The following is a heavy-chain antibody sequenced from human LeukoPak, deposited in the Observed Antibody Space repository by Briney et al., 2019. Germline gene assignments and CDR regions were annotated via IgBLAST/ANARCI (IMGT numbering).Heavy chain of an antibody. D-gene: IGHD4-23*01. V-gene: IGHV1-18*01. CDR2: ISAYNGNT. Sequence: ASVKVSCKASGYTFTSYGISWVRQAPGQGLEWMGWISAYNGNTNYAQKLQGRVTMTRDTSTSTVYMELSSLRSKDTAVYYCTRADFGGKSDYYFHGLDVWGQGTTVTVSS. CDR3: TRADFGGKSDYYFHGLDV. J-gene: IGHJ6*02. CDR1: GYTFTSYG.